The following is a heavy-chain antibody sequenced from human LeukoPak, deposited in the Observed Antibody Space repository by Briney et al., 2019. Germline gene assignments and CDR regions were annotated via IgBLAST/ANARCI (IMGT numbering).Heavy chain of an antibody. J-gene: IGHJ3*02. Sequence: KPSETLSLTCAVSGGSFSGYYWSWIRQPPGKGLEWIGEINNSGSTNYNPSLKSRVNISVDTSKNQFSLKLSSVTAADTAVYYCAREQNDAFDIWGQGTMVTVSS. CDR3: AREQNDAFDI. CDR1: GGSFSGYY. D-gene: IGHD6-13*01. CDR2: INNSGST. V-gene: IGHV4-34*01.